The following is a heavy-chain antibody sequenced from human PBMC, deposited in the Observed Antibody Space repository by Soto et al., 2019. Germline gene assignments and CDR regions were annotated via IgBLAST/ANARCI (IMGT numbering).Heavy chain of an antibody. V-gene: IGHV3-30-3*01. CDR3: ARDQDSDYYYYGMDV. CDR1: GFTFSSYA. Sequence: VQLVESGGGVVQPGRSLRLSCAASGFTFSSYAMHWVRQAPGKGLEWVAVISYDGSNKYYADSVKGRFTISRDNSKNTLYLQMNSLRAEDTAVYYCARDQDSDYYYYGMDVWGQGTTVTVSS. J-gene: IGHJ6*02. CDR2: ISYDGSNK.